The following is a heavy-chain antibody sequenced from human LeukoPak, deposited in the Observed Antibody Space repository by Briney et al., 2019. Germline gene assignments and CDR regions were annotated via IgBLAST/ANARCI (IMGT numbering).Heavy chain of an antibody. D-gene: IGHD1-20*01. Sequence: GGSLRLSCAASGFTFSSYSMNWARQAPGKGLEWVSAISGSGGSTYYADSVKGRFTISRDNSKNTLYLQMNSLRAEDTAVYYCAKVHAGITGTPDAFDIWGQGTMVTVSS. CDR3: AKVHAGITGTPDAFDI. J-gene: IGHJ3*02. V-gene: IGHV3-23*01. CDR2: ISGSGGST. CDR1: GFTFSSYS.